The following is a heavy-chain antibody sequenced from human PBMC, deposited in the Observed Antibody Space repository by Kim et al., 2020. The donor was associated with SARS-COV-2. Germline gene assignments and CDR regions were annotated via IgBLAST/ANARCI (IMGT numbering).Heavy chain of an antibody. Sequence: SGSTDYHPSLKSRVTIAVETSKTQCSLKLSSVTAADTAVYYCSSGYDYSYWGQGTLVTVSS. J-gene: IGHJ4*02. V-gene: IGHV4-39*01. CDR3: SSGYDYSY. CDR2: SGST. D-gene: IGHD5-12*01.